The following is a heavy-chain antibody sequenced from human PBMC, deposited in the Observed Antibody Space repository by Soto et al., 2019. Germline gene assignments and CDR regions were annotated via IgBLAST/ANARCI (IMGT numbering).Heavy chain of an antibody. CDR1: GGTFSSYA. D-gene: IGHD6-19*01. V-gene: IGHV1-69*13. J-gene: IGHJ6*02. Sequence: SVKVSCKASGGTFSSYAISWVRQAPGQGLEWMGGIIPIFGTANYAQKFQGRVTITADESTSTAYMELSSLRSEDTAVYYCARIAVAGTALDYYYYGMDVWGQGTTVTVSS. CDR2: IIPIFGTA. CDR3: ARIAVAGTALDYYYYGMDV.